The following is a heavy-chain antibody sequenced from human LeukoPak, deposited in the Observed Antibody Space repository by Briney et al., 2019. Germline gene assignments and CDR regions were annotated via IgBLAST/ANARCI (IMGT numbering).Heavy chain of an antibody. D-gene: IGHD6-6*01. CDR1: GYSISSGYY. J-gene: IGHJ4*02. CDR3: ARDQGIAARGDFDY. V-gene: IGHV4-38-2*02. CDR2: IYHSGST. Sequence: PSETLSLTCTVSGYSISSGYYWGWIRQPPGKGLEWIGSIYHSGSTYYNPSLKSRVTISVDTSKNQFSLKLSSVTAADTAVYYCARDQGIAARGDFDYWGQGTLVTVSS.